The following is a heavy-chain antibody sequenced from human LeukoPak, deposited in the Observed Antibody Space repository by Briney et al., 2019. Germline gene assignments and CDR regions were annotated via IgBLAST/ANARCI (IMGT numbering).Heavy chain of an antibody. CDR2: IYYSGST. CDR1: GGSISSYY. J-gene: IGHJ4*02. CDR3: ARGQTGTPPYLDY. D-gene: IGHD1-7*01. Sequence: SETLSLTCIVSGGSISSYYWSWIRQPPGKGLEWIGYIYYSGSTNYNPSLKSRVTISVDTSKNQFSLKLSSVTAADTAVYYCARGQTGTPPYLDYWGQGTLVTVSS. V-gene: IGHV4-59*01.